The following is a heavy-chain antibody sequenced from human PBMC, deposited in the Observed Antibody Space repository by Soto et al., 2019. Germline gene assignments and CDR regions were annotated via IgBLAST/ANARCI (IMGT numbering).Heavy chain of an antibody. D-gene: IGHD6-13*01. Sequence: PSETLSLTCAVYGGSFSGYYWSWIRQPPGKGLEWIGEINHSGSTNYNPSLKSRVTISVDTSKNQFSLKLSSVTAADTAVYYCARLAAAGLHYYYYYGMDVWGQGTTVTVSS. J-gene: IGHJ6*02. CDR3: ARLAAAGLHYYYYYGMDV. V-gene: IGHV4-34*01. CDR2: INHSGST. CDR1: GGSFSGYY.